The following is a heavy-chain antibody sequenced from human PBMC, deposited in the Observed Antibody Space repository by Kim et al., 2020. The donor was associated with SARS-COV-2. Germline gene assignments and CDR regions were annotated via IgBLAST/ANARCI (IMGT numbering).Heavy chain of an antibody. V-gene: IGHV2-70*01. J-gene: IGHJ6*02. Sequence: SGPTLVNPTQTLTLTCTFSGFSLSTSGVCVSWIRQPPGEALEWLAFIEWDDDKYYSTSLKTRLTISKDTSKSQVVLTMANMDPADTATYYCTRGVVGSGSYDGGGLYYYGMDVWGQGTTVTVSS. CDR3: TRGVVGSGSYDGGGLYYYGMDV. CDR2: IEWDDDK. CDR1: GFSLSTSGVC. D-gene: IGHD3-10*01.